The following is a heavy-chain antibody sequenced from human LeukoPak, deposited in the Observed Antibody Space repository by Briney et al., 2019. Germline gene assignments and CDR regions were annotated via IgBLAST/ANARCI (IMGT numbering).Heavy chain of an antibody. CDR2: MNPNSGNT. J-gene: IGHJ4*02. V-gene: IGHV1-8*01. CDR3: SSAPGYYDSSTLANDY. CDR1: GYTFTSFD. Sequence: GASVKVSCKASGYTFTSFDINWVRQATGQGLEWMGWMNPNSGNTGYAQKFQGRVTMTRNTSISTAYMELSSLRSEDTAAYYCSSAPGYYDSSTLANDYWGQGTLVTVSS. D-gene: IGHD3-22*01.